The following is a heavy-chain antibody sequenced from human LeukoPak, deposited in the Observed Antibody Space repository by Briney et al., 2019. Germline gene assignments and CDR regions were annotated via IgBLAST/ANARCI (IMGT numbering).Heavy chain of an antibody. CDR3: ATLPGVAAAGTTPSDYYGMDV. D-gene: IGHD6-13*01. CDR2: ISSSSSYI. V-gene: IGHV3-21*01. J-gene: IGHJ6*02. CDR1: GFTFSSYS. Sequence: GGSLRLSCAASGFTFSSYSMNWVRQAPGKGLEWVSSISSSSSYIYYADSVKGRFTISRDNAKNSLYLQMNSLRAEDTAVYYCATLPGVAAAGTTPSDYYGMDVWGQGTTVTVSS.